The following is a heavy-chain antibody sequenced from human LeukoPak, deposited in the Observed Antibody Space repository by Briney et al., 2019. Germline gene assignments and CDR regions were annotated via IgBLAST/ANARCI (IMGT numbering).Heavy chain of an antibody. D-gene: IGHD5-12*01. CDR2: ISGCGGSR. CDR3: SKGGDSGYDSTMRN. CDR1: GFTFSSYA. J-gene: IGHJ4*02. V-gene: IGHV3-23*01. Sequence: GGSLRLSCAVSGFTFSSYAMSWGRQPPGTGLDGVSAISGCGGSRNYADSVKGRFTISRDNSKNTLYLQMNSLRAEDTAVYYLSKGGDSGYDSTMRNWGQGTLVTVSS.